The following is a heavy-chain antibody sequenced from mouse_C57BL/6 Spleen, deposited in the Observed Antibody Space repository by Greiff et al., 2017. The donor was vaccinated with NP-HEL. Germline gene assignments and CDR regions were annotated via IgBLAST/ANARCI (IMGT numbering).Heavy chain of an antibody. D-gene: IGHD2-2*01. Sequence: EVKLQESGPGLVKPSQSLSLTCSVTGYSITSGYYWNWIRQFPGNKLEWMGYISYDGSNNYNPSLKNQTSITPDTSKNQFILKLNSVTTEDKATYCCATMVRRAMDDWGQGTSVTVAS. CDR3: ATMVRRAMDD. J-gene: IGHJ4*01. CDR1: GYSITSGYY. V-gene: IGHV3-6*01. CDR2: ISYDGSN.